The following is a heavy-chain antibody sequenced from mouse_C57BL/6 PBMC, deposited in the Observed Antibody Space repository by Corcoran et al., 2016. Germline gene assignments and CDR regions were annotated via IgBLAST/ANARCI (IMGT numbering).Heavy chain of an antibody. CDR3: ARVTTVPDY. V-gene: IGHV1-81*01. Sequence: QVQLQQSGAELARPGASVKLSCKASGYTFTSYGVSWVKQRTGQGLEWIGEIYPRSGNTYYNEKFKGKATLTADKSSSTAYMELRSLTSEDSAVYFCARVTTVPDYWGQGTTLTVSS. CDR2: IYPRSGNT. D-gene: IGHD1-1*01. J-gene: IGHJ2*01. CDR1: GYTFTSYG.